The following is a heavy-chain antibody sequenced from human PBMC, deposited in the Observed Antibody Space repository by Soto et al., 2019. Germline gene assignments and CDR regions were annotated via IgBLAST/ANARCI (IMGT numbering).Heavy chain of an antibody. CDR3: AKASSSSRYWYFDL. J-gene: IGHJ2*01. CDR2: ISGSGGST. D-gene: IGHD6-6*01. Sequence: VGSLRLSCAASGFTFSSYAMSWVRQAPGKGLEWVSAISGSGGSTYYADSVKGRFTISRDNSKNTLYLQMNSLRAEDTAVYYCAKASSSSRYWYFDLWGRGTLVTVSS. CDR1: GFTFSSYA. V-gene: IGHV3-23*01.